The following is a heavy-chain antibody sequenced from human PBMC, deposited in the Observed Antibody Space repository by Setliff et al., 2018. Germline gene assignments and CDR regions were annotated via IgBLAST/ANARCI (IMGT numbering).Heavy chain of an antibody. CDR1: GASISSGDYH. J-gene: IGHJ6*03. D-gene: IGHD3-3*01. CDR3: ARMSGFQYMDV. CDR2: MYYSGST. Sequence: SETLSLTCTVSGASISSGDYHWGWIRQSPGTGLAWIATMYYSGSTYYNPSLKSRVTMSVDTSKNQFFLKLTSVTAADTAIYYCARMSGFQYMDVWGKGTTVTVSS. V-gene: IGHV4-39*01.